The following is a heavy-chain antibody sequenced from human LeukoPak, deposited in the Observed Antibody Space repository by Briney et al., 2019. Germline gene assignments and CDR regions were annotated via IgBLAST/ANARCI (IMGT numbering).Heavy chain of an antibody. V-gene: IGHV1-69*05. CDR2: IIPIFGTA. J-gene: IGHJ4*02. Sequence: SVKVSCKASGGTFSSYAISWVRQAPGQGLEGMGRIIPIFGTANYAQKFQGRVTITTDESTSTAYMELSSLRSEDTAVYYCASGTSCCAASFWGQGTLVTVSS. CDR1: GGTFSSYA. CDR3: ASGTSCCAASF. D-gene: IGHD2-2*01.